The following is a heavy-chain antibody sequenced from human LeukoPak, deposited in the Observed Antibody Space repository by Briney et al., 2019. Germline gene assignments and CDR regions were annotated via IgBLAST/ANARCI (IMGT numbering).Heavy chain of an antibody. V-gene: IGHV3-7*01. J-gene: IGHJ4*02. CDR1: GFIFSNYW. CDR2: IKQDGSEK. D-gene: IGHD6-19*01. Sequence: GGSLRLSCAASGFIFSNYWMTWVRQAPGKGLEWVANIKQDGSEKNYVDSVKGRFIISRDNAKKSLYLLMDSLRAEDTAVYYCAGPPQAGPFDYWGQGTLVTVSS. CDR3: AGPPQAGPFDY.